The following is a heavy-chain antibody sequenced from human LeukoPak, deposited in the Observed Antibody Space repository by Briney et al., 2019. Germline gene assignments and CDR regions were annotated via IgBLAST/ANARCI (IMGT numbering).Heavy chain of an antibody. CDR1: GFTFSNAW. CDR2: ISNSGTTM. D-gene: IGHD6-13*01. Sequence: QSGGSLRLSCAASGFTFSNAWMNWVRQAPGKGLEWVSYISNSGTTMYYAESVKGRFSVSRDNTKNSLYLQMNSLRAEDTAIYYCARVLAAAGGWGQGTLVTVSS. V-gene: IGHV3-48*04. J-gene: IGHJ4*02. CDR3: ARVLAAAGG.